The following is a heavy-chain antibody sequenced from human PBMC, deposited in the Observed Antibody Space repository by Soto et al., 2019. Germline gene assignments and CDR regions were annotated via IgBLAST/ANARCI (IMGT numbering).Heavy chain of an antibody. CDR1: GYTFTTSG. CDR3: ARDVGQVPGLANWFDP. D-gene: IGHD6-19*01. CDR2: ISTYNSNT. V-gene: IGHV1-18*01. Sequence: ASVKVSCKTSGYTFTTSGIIWVRQAPGQGLEWMGWISTYNSNTKYAQKFQGRVTMTTDTSTSTAYMELRSLRSDDTAMYYCARDVGQVPGLANWFDPWGQGTLVTVST. J-gene: IGHJ5*02.